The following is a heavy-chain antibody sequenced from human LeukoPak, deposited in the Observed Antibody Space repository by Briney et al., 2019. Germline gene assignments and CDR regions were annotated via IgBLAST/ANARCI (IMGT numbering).Heavy chain of an antibody. J-gene: IGHJ3*02. V-gene: IGHV3-15*01. CDR1: GFTFRNAW. CDR3: TTPMTQYFDWLSEGADAFNI. Sequence: GGSLRLSCAAFGFTFRNAWMSWVRQAPGKGLEWVGRIKTKTDGGTTDYAAPVRGRFSISRDDSKNTLYLQMNSLRTEDTAVYYCTTPMTQYFDWLSEGADAFNIWGQGTMVTV. D-gene: IGHD3-9*01. CDR2: IKTKTDGGTT.